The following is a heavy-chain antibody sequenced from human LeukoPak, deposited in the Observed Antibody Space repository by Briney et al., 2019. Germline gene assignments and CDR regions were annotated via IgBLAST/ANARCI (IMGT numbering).Heavy chain of an antibody. CDR2: INHSGST. CDR3: ASLVTAAGRDY. V-gene: IGHV4-34*01. CDR1: GGSFSGYY. J-gene: IGHJ4*02. Sequence: SETLSLTCAGYGGSFSGYYWSWIRQPPGKGLEWIGEINHSGSTNYNPSLKSRVTISVDTSKNQFSLKLSSVTAADTAVYYCASLVTAAGRDYWGQGTLVTVSS. D-gene: IGHD6-13*01.